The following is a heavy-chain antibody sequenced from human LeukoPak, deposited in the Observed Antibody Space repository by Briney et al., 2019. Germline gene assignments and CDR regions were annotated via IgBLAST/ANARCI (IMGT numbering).Heavy chain of an antibody. CDR2: INQDASEK. Sequence: GGSLRLSCAASGFTFSNYWMNWVRQAPGKGLEWAANINQDASEKYFVDSVKGRFTISRDNAKSSLFLQMNSLRAEDTAVYYCARGQVTAVTGLAAFDIWGQGTMVTVSS. J-gene: IGHJ3*02. CDR1: GFTFSNYW. D-gene: IGHD4-17*01. CDR3: ARGQVTAVTGLAAFDI. V-gene: IGHV3-7*04.